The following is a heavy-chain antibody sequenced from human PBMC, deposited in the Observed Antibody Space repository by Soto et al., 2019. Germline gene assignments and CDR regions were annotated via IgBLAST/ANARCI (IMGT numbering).Heavy chain of an antibody. CDR1: GFTFSSYW. CDR2: INSDGSST. Sequence: GGSLRLSCAASGFTFSSYWLHWVRQAPGKGLVWVSRINSDGSSTSYANSVKGRFTISRDNAKNTLYLQMNSLRAEDTAVYYCARDWGPPAQSGVVTAIPEAGRDGMDFWGQGTTVTVSS. D-gene: IGHD2-21*02. J-gene: IGHJ6*02. CDR3: ARDWGPPAQSGVVTAIPEAGRDGMDF. V-gene: IGHV3-74*01.